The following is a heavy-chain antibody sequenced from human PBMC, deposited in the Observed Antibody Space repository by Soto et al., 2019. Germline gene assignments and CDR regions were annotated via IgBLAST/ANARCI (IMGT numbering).Heavy chain of an antibody. CDR1: GFTFSSYA. V-gene: IGHV3-23*01. Sequence: EVQLLESGAGLVQPGGSLRLSCAASGFTFSSYAMSWVRQAPGKGLEWVSGISTSGDSTYYADSVKGRLTISRDNSKDTLYLQLNSLRAGDTAVYYCAINSRYCSSTSCYADWGQGTLVTVSS. D-gene: IGHD2-2*01. CDR2: ISTSGDST. CDR3: AINSRYCSSTSCYAD. J-gene: IGHJ4*02.